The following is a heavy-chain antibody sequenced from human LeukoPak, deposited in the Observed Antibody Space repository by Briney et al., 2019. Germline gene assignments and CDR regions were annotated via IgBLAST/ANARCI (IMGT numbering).Heavy chain of an antibody. V-gene: IGHV1-46*01. CDR1: GYTFTSYY. CDR2: INPSGGST. Sequence: GASVKVSCKASGYTFTSYYMHWVRQAPGQGLEWMGIINPSGGSTSYAQKFQGRVTMTGDTSTSTAHMELSSLRSEDTAVYYCARSQTRITMIVVVTAVGFFDYWGQGTLVTVSS. D-gene: IGHD3-22*01. CDR3: ARSQTRITMIVVVTAVGFFDY. J-gene: IGHJ4*02.